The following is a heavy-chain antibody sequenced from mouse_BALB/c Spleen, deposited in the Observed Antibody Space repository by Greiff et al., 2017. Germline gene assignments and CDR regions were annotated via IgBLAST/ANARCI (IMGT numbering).Heavy chain of an antibody. CDR2: ISSGSSTI. V-gene: IGHV5-17*02. D-gene: IGHD1-1*01. J-gene: IGHJ3*01. CDR3: ASPNYYGSSHFAY. Sequence: DVMLVESGGGLVQPGGSRKLSCAASGFTFSSFGMHWVRQAPEKGLEWVAYISSGSSTIYYADTVKGRFTISRDNPKNTLFLQMTSLRSEDTAMYYCASPNYYGSSHFAYWGQGTLVTVSA. CDR1: GFTFSSFG.